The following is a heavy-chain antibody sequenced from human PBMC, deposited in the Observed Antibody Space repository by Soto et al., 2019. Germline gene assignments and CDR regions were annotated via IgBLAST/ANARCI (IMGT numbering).Heavy chain of an antibody. J-gene: IGHJ4*02. Sequence: GGSLRLSCAASGFSVSSDYMSWVRQAPGKGLEWVSLIYSGGDTYYADSVKGRFTISRDISSNTIYLHMTSLRAEDSAVYYCARGSTDSYPGSRIFDFWGRGTLVTVSS. V-gene: IGHV3-53*01. CDR2: IYSGGDT. CDR3: ARGSTDSYPGSRIFDF. CDR1: GFSVSSDY. D-gene: IGHD3-10*01.